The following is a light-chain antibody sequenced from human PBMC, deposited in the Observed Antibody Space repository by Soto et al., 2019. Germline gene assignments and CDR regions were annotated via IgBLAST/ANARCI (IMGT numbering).Light chain of an antibody. CDR2: GAY. CDR1: QSVSSN. V-gene: IGKV3-15*01. J-gene: IGKJ4*02. CDR3: QQYKNWPLT. Sequence: EILFTQSSGTLSFSPGGRATLYWRASQSVSSNLAWYQQKPGQAPRLLIYGAYTRATGFQARFSGSGSGTEFTLTISSLQSEDFAVYYCQQYKNWPLTFGGGTKVDIK.